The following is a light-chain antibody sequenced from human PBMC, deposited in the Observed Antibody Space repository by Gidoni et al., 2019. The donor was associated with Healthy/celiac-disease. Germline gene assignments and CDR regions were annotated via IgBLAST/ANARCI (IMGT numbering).Light chain of an antibody. Sequence: DIVLTPYPGTLSLSPGERATLSCRASQSGSSSYLAWYQQKPGQAPRLLIYGASSRATGIPDRFSGSGSGTDFTLTISRLEPEDFAVYYCQQYGSSPPLTFGGGTKVEIK. CDR1: QSGSSSY. V-gene: IGKV3-20*01. CDR3: QQYGSSPPLT. J-gene: IGKJ4*01. CDR2: GAS.